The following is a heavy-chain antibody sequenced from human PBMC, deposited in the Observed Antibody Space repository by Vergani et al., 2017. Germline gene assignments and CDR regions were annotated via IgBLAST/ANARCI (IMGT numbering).Heavy chain of an antibody. Sequence: EVQLVESGGGLVQPGRSLRLSCAASGFTFDDYAMHWVRQAPGKGLEWVSGISWNSGSIGYADSVKGRFTISRDNAKNSLYLQMNSLRAEDTALYYCAKGLSWIQLGLGLDYWGQGTLVTVSS. D-gene: IGHD5-18*01. CDR2: ISWNSGSI. J-gene: IGHJ4*02. V-gene: IGHV3-9*01. CDR1: GFTFDDYA. CDR3: AKGLSWIQLGLGLDY.